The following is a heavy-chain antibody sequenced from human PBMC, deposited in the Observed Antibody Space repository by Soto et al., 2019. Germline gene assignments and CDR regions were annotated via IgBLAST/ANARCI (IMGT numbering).Heavy chain of an antibody. V-gene: IGHV4-34*01. CDR1: GGSVNGYY. CDR3: ATRITVFGLLIPPFHP. J-gene: IGHJ5*02. D-gene: IGHD3-3*01. CDR2: INHTGGT. Sequence: SETLSLTCAVYGGSVNGYYWNWIRQPPGKGLEWIGEINHTGGTHYNPSLKSRVTMSVDTSKNQFSLRLSSVTAADTAIYYCATRITVFGLLIPPFHPCGKGTQVTLXS.